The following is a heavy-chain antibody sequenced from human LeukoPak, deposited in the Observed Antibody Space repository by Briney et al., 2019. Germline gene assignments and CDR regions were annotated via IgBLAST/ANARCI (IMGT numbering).Heavy chain of an antibody. CDR3: ARVSAGYSSLLGRYYYYYMDV. CDR2: VYYIGNT. V-gene: IGHV4-39*07. D-gene: IGHD6-19*01. CDR1: GGSISSSSYY. Sequence: PSETLSLTCTVSGGSISSSSYYWGWIRQPPGKGLEWIGTVYYIGNTYYNPSLKSRVTISVDTSKNQFSLKLSSVTAADTAVYYCARVSAGYSSLLGRYYYYYMDVWGKGTTVTVSS. J-gene: IGHJ6*03.